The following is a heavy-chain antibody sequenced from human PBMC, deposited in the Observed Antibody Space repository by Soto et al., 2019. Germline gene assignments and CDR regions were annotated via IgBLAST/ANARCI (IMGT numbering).Heavy chain of an antibody. CDR2: IWYDGSNK. Sequence: PGGSLRLSCAASGFTFSSYGMHWVRQAPGKGLEWVAVIWYDGSNKYYADSVKGRFTISRDNSKNMLYLQMNSLRAEDTAVYYCARDVYSNYVFDYWGQGTLVTVSS. D-gene: IGHD4-4*01. V-gene: IGHV3-33*01. CDR1: GFTFSSYG. CDR3: ARDVYSNYVFDY. J-gene: IGHJ4*02.